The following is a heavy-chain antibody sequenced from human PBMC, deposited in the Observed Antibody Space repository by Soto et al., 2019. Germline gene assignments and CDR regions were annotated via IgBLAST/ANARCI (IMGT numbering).Heavy chain of an antibody. V-gene: IGHV3-21*01. Sequence: LRLSCGASGFTFSHYSMNWVRQAPGKGLEWVSSMSDRSDYIYYADSVRGRFTISRDNAKNSLYLQMNSLSDEDTAVYYCARDRTVVGYFDFWGRGTLVTVSS. CDR3: ARDRTVVGYFDF. CDR2: MSDRSDYI. J-gene: IGHJ2*01. D-gene: IGHD2-15*01. CDR1: GFTFSHYS.